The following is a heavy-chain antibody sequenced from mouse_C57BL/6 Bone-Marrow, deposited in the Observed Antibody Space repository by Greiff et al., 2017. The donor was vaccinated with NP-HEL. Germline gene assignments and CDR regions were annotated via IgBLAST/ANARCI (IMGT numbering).Heavy chain of an antibody. V-gene: IGHV5-4*03. CDR3: ASFDDYYAMDY. CDR1: GFTFSSYA. J-gene: IGHJ4*01. CDR2: ISDGGSYT. Sequence: EVKVEESGGGLVKPGGSLKLSCAASGFTFSSYAMSWVRQTPEKRLEWVATISDGGSYTYYPDNVKGRFTISRDNAKNNLYLQMSHLKSEDTAMYYCASFDDYYAMDYWGQGTSVTVSS.